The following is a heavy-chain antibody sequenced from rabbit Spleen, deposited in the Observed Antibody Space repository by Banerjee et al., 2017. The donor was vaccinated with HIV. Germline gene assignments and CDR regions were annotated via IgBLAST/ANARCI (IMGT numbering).Heavy chain of an antibody. D-gene: IGHD1-1*01. CDR3: ARDTSSSFSSYGMDL. J-gene: IGHJ6*01. CDR2: IDPFFGTT. Sequence: QSLEESGGDLVKPGASLTLTCTASGFDFSSYYMSWVRQAPGKGLEWIGYIDPFFGTTYFATWAKGRFTISKTSSTTVTLQMTRLTDADTATYFCARDTSSSFSSYGMDLWGPGTLVTVS. CDR1: GFDFSSYY. V-gene: IGHV1S40*01.